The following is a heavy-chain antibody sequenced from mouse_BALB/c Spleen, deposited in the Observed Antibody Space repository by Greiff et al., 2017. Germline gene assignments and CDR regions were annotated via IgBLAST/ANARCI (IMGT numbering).Heavy chain of an antibody. CDR1: GFSLTGYG. CDR2: IWGDGST. V-gene: IGHV2-6-7*01. CDR3: ARDRDGYAYWYLDV. J-gene: IGHJ1*01. Sequence: QVQLKESGPGLVAPSQTLSITCTVSGFSLTGYGVNWVRQPPGKGLEWLGMIWGDGSTDYNSALKSRLSISKDNSKCQIFLKMNSLQTDETARYYCARDRDGYAYWYLDVWGAGTTVTVSS. D-gene: IGHD2-2*01.